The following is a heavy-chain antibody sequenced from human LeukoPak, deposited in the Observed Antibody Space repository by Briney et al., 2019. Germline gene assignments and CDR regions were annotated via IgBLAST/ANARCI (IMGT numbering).Heavy chain of an antibody. J-gene: IGHJ4*02. CDR3: ARLPGIAAI. Sequence: SETLSLTCTVSGGSTSRYYWSWIRQPPGQRLEWLGYLYYSGSTTYNPSLKSRLIMSLDTSKNQISLRLISLTAADTAVYYCARLPGIAAIWGQGTLVTVSS. D-gene: IGHD6-13*01. CDR2: LYYSGST. CDR1: GGSTSRYY. V-gene: IGHV4-59*08.